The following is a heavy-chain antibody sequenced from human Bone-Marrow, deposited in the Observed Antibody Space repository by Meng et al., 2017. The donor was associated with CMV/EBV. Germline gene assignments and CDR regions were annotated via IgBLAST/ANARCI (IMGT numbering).Heavy chain of an antibody. J-gene: IGHJ5*02. D-gene: IGHD5-12*01. CDR1: GGSISSYY. CDR2: IYYSGST. Sequence: SETLSLTCTVSGGSISSYYWSWIRQPPGKGLEWIGYIYYSGSTNYNPSLKSRVTISVDTSKNPFSLKLSSVTAADTAVYYCARPRRGYSGYDYYPRSYSSSWGLGWFDPWGQGTLVTVSS. CDR3: ARPRRGYSGYDYYPRSYSSSWGLGWFDP. V-gene: IGHV4-59*12.